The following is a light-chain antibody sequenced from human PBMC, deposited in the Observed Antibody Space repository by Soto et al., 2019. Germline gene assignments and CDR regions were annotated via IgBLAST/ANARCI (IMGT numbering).Light chain of an antibody. V-gene: IGKV3-20*01. CDR3: QQYGSSSSVT. J-gene: IGKJ5*01. CDR1: QSVSSSY. CDR2: GAS. Sequence: EIVLTQSPGTLSLSPGERATLSCRASQSVSSSYLAWYQQKPGQAPRLLIYGASSRATGIPDRFSGSGSGTDFTLTISRLEPEDVAVYYCQQYGSSSSVTFGQGTRLEIK.